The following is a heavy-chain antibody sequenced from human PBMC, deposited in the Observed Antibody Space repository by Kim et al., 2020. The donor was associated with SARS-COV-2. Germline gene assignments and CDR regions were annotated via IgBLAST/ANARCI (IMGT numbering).Heavy chain of an antibody. Sequence: SETLSLTCAVYGGSFSGYYWSWIRQPPGKGLEWIGEINHSGSTNYNPSLKSRVTISVDTSKNQFSLKLSSVTAADTAVYYCARGTLHIAARRAFDIWGQG. D-gene: IGHD6-6*01. CDR1: GGSFSGYY. CDR2: INHSGST. J-gene: IGHJ3*02. V-gene: IGHV4-34*01. CDR3: ARGTLHIAARRAFDI.